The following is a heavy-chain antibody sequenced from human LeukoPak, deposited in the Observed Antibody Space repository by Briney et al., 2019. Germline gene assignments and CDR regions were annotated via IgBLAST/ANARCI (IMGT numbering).Heavy chain of an antibody. D-gene: IGHD2-15*01. Sequence: GGSLRLSCAASGFTFSSYGMHWVRQAPGKGLEWVAFIRYDGSNKYYADSVKDRFTISRDNSKNTLYLQMNSLRAEDTAVYYCAKGSTVVVVALFDYWGQGTLVTVSS. J-gene: IGHJ4*02. V-gene: IGHV3-30*02. CDR3: AKGSTVVVVALFDY. CDR1: GFTFSSYG. CDR2: IRYDGSNK.